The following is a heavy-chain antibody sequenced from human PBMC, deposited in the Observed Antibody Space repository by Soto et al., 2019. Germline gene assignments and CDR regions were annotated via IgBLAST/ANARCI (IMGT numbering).Heavy chain of an antibody. CDR1: GGTFSSYT. CDR3: AWGVRIYYYYYGMDV. Sequence: ASVKVSCKASGGTFSSYTISWVRQAPGQGLEWMGRIIPILGIANYAQKFQGRVTITADKSTSTAYMELSSLRSEDTAVYYCAWGVRIYYYYYGMDVWGQGTTVTVSS. CDR2: IIPILGIA. D-gene: IGHD3-10*01. J-gene: IGHJ6*02. V-gene: IGHV1-69*02.